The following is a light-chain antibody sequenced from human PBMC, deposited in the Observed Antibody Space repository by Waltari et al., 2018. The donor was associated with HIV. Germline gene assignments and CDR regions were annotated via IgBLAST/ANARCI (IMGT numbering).Light chain of an antibody. CDR2: WAT. CDR1: KTVLYSSNKKNF. Sequence: DIVMTQSPDSLAVPLGERATITCNPSKTVLYSSNKKNFLSWYQQKPGQPPKLLISWATTRDSGVPDRFSGSGSGTDFTLTVSSLQAEDVAFYYCQQYYSTPYTFGRGTKV. CDR3: QQYYSTPYT. J-gene: IGKJ2*01. V-gene: IGKV4-1*01.